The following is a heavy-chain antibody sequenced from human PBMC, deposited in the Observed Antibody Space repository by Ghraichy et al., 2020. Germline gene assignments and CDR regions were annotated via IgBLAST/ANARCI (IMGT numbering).Heavy chain of an antibody. J-gene: IGHJ4*02. CDR3: ARDPSGTCPFEC. D-gene: IGHD1-26*01. CDR2: INYSGST. CDR1: GGSISSTTYS. Sequence: SETLSLTCIVSGGSISSTTYSWGWGWVRQPPGKGLEWIGTINYSGSTYYNPSLKSRVTLSLDTSKNQFSLNLSSVTAADTAVYYCARDPSGTCPFECWGQGTLVTVSS. V-gene: IGHV4-39*07.